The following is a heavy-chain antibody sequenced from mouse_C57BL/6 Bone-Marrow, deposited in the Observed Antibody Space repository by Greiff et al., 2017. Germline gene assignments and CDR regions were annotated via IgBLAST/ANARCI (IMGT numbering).Heavy chain of an antibody. CDR2: INPNNGGA. D-gene: IGHD3-1*01. CDR3: ARDPGAWFAY. Sequence: EVQLQQSGPELVKPGASVKMSCKASGYTFTDYNMHWVKQSHGKSLEWIGYINPNNGGASYNQKFKGTATLTVNKSSSTAYMELRSLTSEDSAVYYCARDPGAWFAYWGQGTLVTVSA. CDR1: GYTFTDYN. J-gene: IGHJ3*01. V-gene: IGHV1-22*01.